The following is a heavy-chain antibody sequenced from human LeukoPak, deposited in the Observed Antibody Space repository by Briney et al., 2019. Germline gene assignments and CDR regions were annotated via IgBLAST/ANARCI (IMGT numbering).Heavy chain of an antibody. CDR1: GFTFTSNY. CDR3: AREVRGYYFDY. Sequence: PGGSLRLSCAASGFTFTSNYMTWVRQAPGKGLEWVSVISSGGNTYYADSVKGRFTISRDNSKNTVYLQMSGLRAEDTAAYYCAREVRGYYFDYWGQGTLVTASS. V-gene: IGHV3-53*01. D-gene: IGHD5-12*01. J-gene: IGHJ4*02. CDR2: ISSGGNT.